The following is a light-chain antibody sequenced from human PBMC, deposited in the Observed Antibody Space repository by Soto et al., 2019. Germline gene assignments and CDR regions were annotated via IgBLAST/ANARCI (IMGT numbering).Light chain of an antibody. J-gene: IGKJ4*01. V-gene: IGKV3-20*01. CDR2: DAS. CDR3: QQYGASPLT. Sequence: IVVTQSPGTLSLSAGERVTLSCRASQYVSGSYIAWYQVKSGQTPRLLIYDASNRATGTPDRFSGSGSGTEFTLTISRLEPEDFAVYYCQQYGASPLTFGGGTRLEIK. CDR1: QYVSGSY.